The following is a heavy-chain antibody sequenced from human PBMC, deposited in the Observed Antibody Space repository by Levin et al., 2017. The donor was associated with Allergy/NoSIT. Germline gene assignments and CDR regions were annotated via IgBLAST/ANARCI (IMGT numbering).Heavy chain of an antibody. V-gene: IGHV3-23*01. CDR1: GFTFSSYA. CDR2: ISGSGGST. Sequence: PSETLSLTCAASGFTFSSYAMSWVRQAPGKGLEWVSAISGSGGSTYYADSVKGRFTISRDNSKNTLYLQMNSLRAEDTAVYYCAKDPDVWSSSWYLGFDYWGQGTLVTVSS. CDR3: AKDPDVWSSSWYLGFDY. J-gene: IGHJ4*02. D-gene: IGHD6-13*01.